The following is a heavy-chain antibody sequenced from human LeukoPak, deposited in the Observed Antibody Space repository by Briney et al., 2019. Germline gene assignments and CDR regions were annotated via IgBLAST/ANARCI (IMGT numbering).Heavy chain of an antibody. CDR2: ISFSSTYI. CDR3: ARADCSSSTCYLRRSWFDP. V-gene: IGHV3-21*01. J-gene: IGHJ5*02. Sequence: GGSLRLSCAASAFTFSSYALSWVRQAPGKGLEWVSSISFSSTYIYYADSVRGRFTISRDNAKNSLYLQMNSLRVEDTAVYYCARADCSSSTCYLRRSWFDPWGQGTLVTVSS. CDR1: AFTFSSYA. D-gene: IGHD2-2*01.